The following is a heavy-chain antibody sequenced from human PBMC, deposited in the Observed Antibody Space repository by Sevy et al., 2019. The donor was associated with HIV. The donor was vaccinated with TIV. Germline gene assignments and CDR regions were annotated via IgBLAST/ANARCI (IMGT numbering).Heavy chain of an antibody. CDR3: AATRESYYGNSGYFDY. V-gene: IGHV1-24*01. CDR2: FDPEDGER. D-gene: IGHD3-22*01. Sequence: ASVKVSCKVSEYTLTKLSIHWVRQAPGKGLEWMGTFDPEDGERIYAQKFQGRFTMSEDTSTDTAYMDLSSLRSDDTAVYYCAATRESYYGNSGYFDYWGQGTLVTVSS. CDR1: EYTLTKLS. J-gene: IGHJ4*02.